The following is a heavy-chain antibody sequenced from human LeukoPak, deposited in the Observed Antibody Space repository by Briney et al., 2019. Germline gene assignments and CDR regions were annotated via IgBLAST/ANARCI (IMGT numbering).Heavy chain of an antibody. CDR1: GGSISSYY. J-gene: IGHJ4*02. CDR3: ARERSGWSYYFDY. V-gene: IGHV4-59*01. Sequence: PSETLSLTCTVSGGSISSYYRTWIRQPPGKGLQWIGSIYSSGSTNYNPSLMSRVTISVDTSKNQFSLKLSPVTAADTAVYYCARERSGWSYYFDYWGQGTLVTVSS. CDR2: IYSSGST. D-gene: IGHD6-19*01.